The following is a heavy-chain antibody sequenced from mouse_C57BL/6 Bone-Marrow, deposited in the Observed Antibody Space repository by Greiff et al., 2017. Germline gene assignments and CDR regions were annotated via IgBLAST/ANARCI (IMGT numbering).Heavy chain of an antibody. CDR3: ERFGYYYGSSYFDY. Sequence: QVQLQQPGAELVKPGASVKLSCKASGYTFTSYWMHWVKQRPGQGLEWIGMIHPNSGSTNYNEKFKSKATLTVDKSSSTAYMQLSSLTSEDSAVYYCERFGYYYGSSYFDYWGQGTTLTVSS. CDR2: IHPNSGST. CDR1: GYTFTSYW. D-gene: IGHD1-1*01. J-gene: IGHJ2*01. V-gene: IGHV1-64*01.